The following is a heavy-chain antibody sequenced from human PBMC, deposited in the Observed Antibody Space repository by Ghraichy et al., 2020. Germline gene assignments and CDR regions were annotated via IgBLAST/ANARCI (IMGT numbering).Heavy chain of an antibody. D-gene: IGHD3-9*01. J-gene: IGHJ4*02. Sequence: LSLTCAASGFTFSSYGMHWVRQAPGKGLEWVAFIRYDGSNKYYADSVKGRFTISRDNSKNTLYLQMNSLRAEDTAVYYCARYYDILTGYYPLYYFDYWGQGTLVTVSS. CDR2: IRYDGSNK. CDR3: ARYYDILTGYYPLYYFDY. V-gene: IGHV3-30*02. CDR1: GFTFSSYG.